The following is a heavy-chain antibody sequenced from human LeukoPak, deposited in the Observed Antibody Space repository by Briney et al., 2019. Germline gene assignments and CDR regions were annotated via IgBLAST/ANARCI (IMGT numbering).Heavy chain of an antibody. CDR1: GFTVSGNY. D-gene: IGHD4-23*01. CDR3: ARRAGGYSHPYDY. J-gene: IGHJ4*02. V-gene: IGHV3-53*01. CDR2: IYSGGTT. Sequence: GGSLRLSCAVSGFTVSGNYMSWVRQAPGKGLEWVSLIYSGGTTYYADSVKGRFTISRDNSKNTLYLQMNSLSAEDTAVYYCARRAGGYSHPYDYWGQGILVTVSS.